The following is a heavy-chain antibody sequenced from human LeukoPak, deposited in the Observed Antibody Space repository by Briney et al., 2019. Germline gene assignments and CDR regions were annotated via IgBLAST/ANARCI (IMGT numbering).Heavy chain of an antibody. CDR2: INPTGGST. CDR1: GYTFPSYF. CDR3: ARTAARRLEY. J-gene: IGHJ4*02. V-gene: IGHV1-46*01. D-gene: IGHD6-6*01. Sequence: VASVTVSCKASGYTFPSYFMHWVRQAPGQGLEWMGIINPTGGSTTYAQKFQGRVTMTRDTSTSTVYMELSSLRSDDTAVYYCARTAARRLEYWGQGTLVTVSS.